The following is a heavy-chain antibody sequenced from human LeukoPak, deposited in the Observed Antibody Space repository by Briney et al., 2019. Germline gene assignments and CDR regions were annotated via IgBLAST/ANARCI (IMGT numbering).Heavy chain of an antibody. CDR3: ARHQRGNYRGILYYFDY. J-gene: IGHJ4*02. CDR1: GGSISGYY. Sequence: SETLSLTCTVSGGSISGYYWSWIRQPPGKGLEWIGYIYYSGSTNYNPSLKSRVTISVDTSKNQFSLKLSSVTAADTAVYYCARHQRGNYRGILYYFDYWGQGTLVTVSS. D-gene: IGHD1-7*01. CDR2: IYYSGST. V-gene: IGHV4-59*08.